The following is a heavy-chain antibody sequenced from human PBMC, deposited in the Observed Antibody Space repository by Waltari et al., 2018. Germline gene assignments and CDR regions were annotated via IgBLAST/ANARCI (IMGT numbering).Heavy chain of an antibody. Sequence: EAQLMESGGGLVQPGGCLRLSCEASGFHFPGHWMTWVRRGPGKGLEWVAKGKWDGSATWYAGSLSGRFIISRDNARNSLFLQINSPTAEDTAIYYCARGSATYVRVWDLWGQGTSVTVSS. D-gene: IGHD3-10*02. J-gene: IGHJ5*02. CDR2: GKWDGSAT. V-gene: IGHV3-7*03. CDR1: GFHFPGHW. CDR3: ARGSATYVRVWDL.